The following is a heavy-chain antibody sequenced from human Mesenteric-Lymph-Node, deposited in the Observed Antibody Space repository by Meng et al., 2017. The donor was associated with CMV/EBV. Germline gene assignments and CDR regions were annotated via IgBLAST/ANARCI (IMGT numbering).Heavy chain of an antibody. J-gene: IGHJ4*01. D-gene: IGHD3-3*01. Sequence: GESLKISCAASGFTFSSYSMNWVRQAPGKGLEWVSSISSSSSYIYYADSVKGRFTISRDNAKNSLYLQMNSLRAEDTAVYYCARDIAPRATIFGVEYHYWGHRTLVIVSS. CDR2: ISSSSSYI. CDR1: GFTFSSYS. V-gene: IGHV3-21*01. CDR3: ARDIAPRATIFGVEYHY.